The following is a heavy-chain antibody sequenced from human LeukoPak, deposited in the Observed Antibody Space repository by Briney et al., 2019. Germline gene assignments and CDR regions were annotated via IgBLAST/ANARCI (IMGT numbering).Heavy chain of an antibody. D-gene: IGHD7-27*01. CDR1: GYTLTELS. V-gene: IGHV1-24*01. CDR2: FDPEDGGT. J-gene: IGHJ2*01. Sequence: ASVKVSCKVSGYTLTELSMHWVRQAPGKGLEWMGGFDPEDGGTIYAQKFQGRVTMTEDTSTDTAYMELSSLRSEDTAVYYCATDRWQARRELGIGWYFDLWGRGTLVTVSS. CDR3: ATDRWQARRELGIGWYFDL.